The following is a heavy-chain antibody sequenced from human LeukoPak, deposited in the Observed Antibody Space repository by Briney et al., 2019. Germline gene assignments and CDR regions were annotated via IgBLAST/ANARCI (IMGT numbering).Heavy chain of an antibody. J-gene: IGHJ6*04. Sequence: SETLSLTCTVSGGSISSYQWSWIRQPPGKGLEWIGYIYYSGSTDYNPSLKRRVTITLGTSKNHLSLKLIPVTAADTAGDYWGRSPPFSLLRGAFEMDVWGKGTTVTISS. D-gene: IGHD3-10*01. CDR1: GGSISSYQ. V-gene: IGHV4-59*01. CDR2: IYYSGST. CDR3: GRSPPFSLLRGAFEMDV.